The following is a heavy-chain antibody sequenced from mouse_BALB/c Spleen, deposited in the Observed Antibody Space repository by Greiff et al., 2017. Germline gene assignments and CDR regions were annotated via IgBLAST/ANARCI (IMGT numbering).Heavy chain of an antibody. CDR3: TRRWLLRGYYAMDY. V-gene: IGHV6-6*02. CDR2: IRLKSNNYAT. Sequence: EVKLMESGGGLVQPGGSMKLSCVASGFTFSNYWMNWVRQSPEKGLEWVAEIRLKSNNYATHYAESVKGRFTISRDDSKSSVYLQMNNLRAEDTGIYYCTRRWLLRGYYAMDYWGQGTSVTVSS. CDR1: GFTFSNYW. J-gene: IGHJ4*01. D-gene: IGHD2-3*01.